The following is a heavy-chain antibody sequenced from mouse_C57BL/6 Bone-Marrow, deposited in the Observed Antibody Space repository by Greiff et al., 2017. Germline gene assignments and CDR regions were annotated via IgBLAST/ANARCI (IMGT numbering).Heavy chain of an antibody. D-gene: IGHD2-1*01. CDR2: IYPRSGNT. Sequence: QVQLQQSGAELARPGASVKLSCKASGYTFTSYGISWVKQRTGQGLEWIGEIYPRSGNTYYNEKFKGKATLTADKSSSTAYMELRSLTSEDSAVDFCATLYYGNYGGFAYWGQGTLVTVSA. J-gene: IGHJ3*01. CDR3: ATLYYGNYGGFAY. V-gene: IGHV1-81*01. CDR1: GYTFTSYG.